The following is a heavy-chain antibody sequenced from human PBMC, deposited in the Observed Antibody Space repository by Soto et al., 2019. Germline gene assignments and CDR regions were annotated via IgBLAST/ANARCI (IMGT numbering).Heavy chain of an antibody. CDR1: GFTFSSYS. CDR3: ARDTTLGGADY. D-gene: IGHD1-26*01. CDR2: ISSSSSYI. J-gene: IGHJ4*02. Sequence: VGSLRLSFAPSGFTFSSYSINWVRQAPGKGLEWVSSISSSSSYIYYADSVKGRLTISREYAKNSLYLHMKRLRAEAPAVYYWARDTTLGGADYRGQGTLVTV. V-gene: IGHV3-21*01.